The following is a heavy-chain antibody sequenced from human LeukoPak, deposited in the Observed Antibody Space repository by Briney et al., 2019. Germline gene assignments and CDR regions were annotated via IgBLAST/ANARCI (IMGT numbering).Heavy chain of an antibody. D-gene: IGHD6-6*01. CDR2: MNPNSGNT. Sequence: ASVKVSCKASGYTFSSYDINWVRQATGQGLEWMGWMNPNSGNTAYAQKFQGRVTMSRDASISTAYMELSSLRSEDTAVYYCARLPKYSRPLDYWGQGTLVTVSS. CDR1: GYTFSSYD. V-gene: IGHV1-8*02. J-gene: IGHJ4*02. CDR3: ARLPKYSRPLDY.